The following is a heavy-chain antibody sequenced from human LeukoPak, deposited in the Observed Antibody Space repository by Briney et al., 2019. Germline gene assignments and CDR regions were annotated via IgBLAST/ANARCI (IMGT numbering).Heavy chain of an antibody. D-gene: IGHD2-2*02. Sequence: PSETLSLTCTVSGGSISSSSYYWGWIRQPPGKGLEWIGSIYYSGSTYYNPSLKSRLTISVDTSKNQFSLKLSSVTAADTAVYYCASLGVVPAAIGGNYYYYYMDVWGKGTTVTVSS. V-gene: IGHV4-39*01. CDR1: GGSISSSSYY. CDR3: ASLGVVPAAIGGNYYYYYMDV. CDR2: IYYSGST. J-gene: IGHJ6*03.